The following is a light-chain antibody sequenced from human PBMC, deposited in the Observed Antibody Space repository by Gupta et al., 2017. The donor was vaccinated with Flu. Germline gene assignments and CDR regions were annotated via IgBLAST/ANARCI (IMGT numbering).Light chain of an antibody. J-gene: IGLJ2*01. CDR1: SSDVGSYNL. CDR3: CSYAGSSTFVV. CDR2: EGS. V-gene: IGLV2-23*03. Sequence: QSALTQPASVSGSPGQSITIPSTGTSSDVGSYNLVSWYQQHPGKAPKLMIYEGSKRPSGVSNRFSGSKSGNTASLTISGLQAEDEADYYCCSYAGSSTFVVFGGGTKLTVL.